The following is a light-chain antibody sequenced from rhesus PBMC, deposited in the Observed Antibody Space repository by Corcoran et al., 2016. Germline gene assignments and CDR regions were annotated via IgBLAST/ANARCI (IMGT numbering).Light chain of an antibody. J-gene: IGKJ4*01. CDR1: QGISSW. Sequence: DIQMTQSPSSLSASVGDTVTITCRASQGISSWLAWYQQTPGKSPKSLINKASSLQSGDPASFSGSGSGTDCPLTITSLQSEDFATYSCQQYSSGLAFGGGTKVEIK. CDR2: KAS. CDR3: QQYSSGLA. V-gene: IGKV1-22*01.